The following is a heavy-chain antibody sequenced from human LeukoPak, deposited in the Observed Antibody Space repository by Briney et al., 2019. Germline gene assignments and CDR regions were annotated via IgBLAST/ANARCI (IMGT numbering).Heavy chain of an antibody. CDR1: GFTFSSYW. CDR2: INQGGSEK. V-gene: IGHV3-7*05. J-gene: IGHJ4*02. CDR3: ARSRVDY. Sequence: PGGSVRLSCAASGFTFSSYWMTWVRQAPGKGLEWVANINQGGSEKFYVDSVKGRFTISRDNAKNSLYLQMNSLRAEDTAVYYCARSRVDYWGQGTLVTVSS.